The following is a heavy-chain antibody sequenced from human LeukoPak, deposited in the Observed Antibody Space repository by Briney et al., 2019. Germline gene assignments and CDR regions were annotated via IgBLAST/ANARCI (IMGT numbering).Heavy chain of an antibody. CDR2: ISAYNGNT. Sequence: ASVKVSCKASGYTFTSYGISWVRQAPGQGLEWRGWISAYNGNTNYAQKLQGRVTMTTDTSTSTAYMELRSLRSDDTAVYYCARCGEPSYDNLTGYSRFDYWGQGTLVTVSS. J-gene: IGHJ4*02. CDR1: GYTFTSYG. D-gene: IGHD3-9*01. V-gene: IGHV1-18*01. CDR3: ARCGEPSYDNLTGYSRFDY.